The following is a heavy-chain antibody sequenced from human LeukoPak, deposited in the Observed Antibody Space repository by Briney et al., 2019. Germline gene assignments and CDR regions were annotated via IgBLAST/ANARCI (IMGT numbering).Heavy chain of an antibody. Sequence: PGGSLRFSCVASGFTFTDYAFNWVRQAPGKGLEYVSAISSNGGSTYYANSVKGRFTISRDNSKNTLYLQMGSLRAEDMAVYYCATSRYSGYDSISGFDYWGQGTLVTVSS. D-gene: IGHD5-12*01. CDR2: ISSNGGST. CDR3: ATSRYSGYDSISGFDY. CDR1: GFTFTDYA. J-gene: IGHJ4*02. V-gene: IGHV3-64*01.